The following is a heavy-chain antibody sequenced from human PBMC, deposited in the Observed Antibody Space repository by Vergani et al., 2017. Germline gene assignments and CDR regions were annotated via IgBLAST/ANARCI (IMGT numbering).Heavy chain of an antibody. J-gene: IGHJ4*02. CDR3: ARDMQYAFDY. Sequence: EVQLVESGGGLIQPGGSLRLSCAASGFTVSSNYMSWVRQAPGKGLGCVSVIYSGGSTYYADSVKGRFTISRDNSKNTLYRQMNSLRAEDTAVYYCARDMQYAFDYWGQGTLVTVSS. D-gene: IGHD2-2*01. CDR1: GFTVSSNY. CDR2: IYSGGST. V-gene: IGHV3-53*01.